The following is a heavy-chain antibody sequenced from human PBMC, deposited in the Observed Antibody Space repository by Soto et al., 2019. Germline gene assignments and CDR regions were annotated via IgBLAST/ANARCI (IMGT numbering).Heavy chain of an antibody. V-gene: IGHV4-31*03. J-gene: IGHJ5*02. CDR1: GGSISSGGYY. CDR2: IYYSGST. CDR3: ARVGGITGTTSVGT. Sequence: QVQLQESGPGLVKPSQTLSLTCTVSGGSISSGGYYWSWIRQHPGKGLEWIGYIYYSGSTYYNPSLKSRVTITVDTSKNQFSLKMSSVTAADTAVYYCARVGGITGTTSVGTWGQGTLVTVSS. D-gene: IGHD1-20*01.